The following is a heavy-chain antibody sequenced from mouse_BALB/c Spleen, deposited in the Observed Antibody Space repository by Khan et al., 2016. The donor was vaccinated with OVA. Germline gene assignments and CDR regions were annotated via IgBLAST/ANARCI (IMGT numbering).Heavy chain of an antibody. CDR2: ISYSGRT. J-gene: IGHJ4*01. D-gene: IGHD4-1*01. CDR3: ASELGRYYALDY. V-gene: IGHV3-2*02. CDR1: GYSITSDYA. Sequence: EVQLQESGPGLVKPSQSLSLTCTVTGYSITSDYAWNWIRQFPGNKLEWMGYISYSGRTTYNPSLKSRISITRDTSKDQFFLQLKSVTSEYTVTYYCASELGRYYALDYWGQGTSVTVSS.